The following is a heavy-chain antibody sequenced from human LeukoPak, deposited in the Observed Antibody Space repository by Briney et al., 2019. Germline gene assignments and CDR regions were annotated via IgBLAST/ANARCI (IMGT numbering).Heavy chain of an antibody. Sequence: PGGSLRLSCAASGFTFSSYSMNWVRQAPGKGLEWVSSISSSSSYIYYADSVKGRFTISRDNAKNSLYLQMNSLRAEDTAVYYCARDVLLWFGELLSPNWFDPWGQGTLVTVSS. CDR3: ARDVLLWFGELLSPNWFDP. CDR2: ISSSSSYI. CDR1: GFTFSSYS. V-gene: IGHV3-21*01. D-gene: IGHD3-10*01. J-gene: IGHJ5*02.